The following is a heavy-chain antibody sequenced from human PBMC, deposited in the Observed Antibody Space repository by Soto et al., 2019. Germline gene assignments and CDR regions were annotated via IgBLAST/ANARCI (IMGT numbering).Heavy chain of an antibody. V-gene: IGHV4-34*01. Sequence: QVHLQQWGTGLLKPSETLSLTCADYGGSLTDYWWTWIRQTPGKGLEWIGEINHIGESNHNPSLKSRVTISLDTSQNQFSLKLTSVTVADTAVYYCARDFGAGAHFDHWGQGSLVTVSS. J-gene: IGHJ4*02. CDR3: ARDFGAGAHFDH. CDR2: INHIGES. D-gene: IGHD3-10*01. CDR1: GGSLTDYW.